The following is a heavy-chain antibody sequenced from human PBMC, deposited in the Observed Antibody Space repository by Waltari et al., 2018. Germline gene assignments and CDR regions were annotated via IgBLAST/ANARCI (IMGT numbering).Heavy chain of an antibody. V-gene: IGHV3-23*01. CDR1: GFTFSSYA. CDR2: ISGSGGST. J-gene: IGHJ4*02. D-gene: IGHD3-10*01. Sequence: EVQLLESGGGLVQPGGSLRLSCAASGFTFSSYAMSWVRQAPGKGLEWVSAISGSGGSTYYADAVKGRLTISRDNSKNTLYLQMNSRRAEDTAVYYCATSYSGFGELSRSSVYWGQGTLVTVSS. CDR3: ATSYSGFGELSRSSVY.